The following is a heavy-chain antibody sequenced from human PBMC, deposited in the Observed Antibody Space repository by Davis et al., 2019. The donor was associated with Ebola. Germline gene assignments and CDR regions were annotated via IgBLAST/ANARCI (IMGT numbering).Heavy chain of an antibody. Sequence: GGSLRLSCAASGFTFSSYAMSWVRQAPGKGLEWVSAISGSGGSTYYADSVKGRFTISRDNSKNTLYLQMNSLRAEDTAVYYCTRQCYYDSSGYYCLDYWGQGTLVTVSS. J-gene: IGHJ4*02. V-gene: IGHV3-23*01. D-gene: IGHD3-22*01. CDR2: ISGSGGST. CDR3: TRQCYYDSSGYYCLDY. CDR1: GFTFSSYA.